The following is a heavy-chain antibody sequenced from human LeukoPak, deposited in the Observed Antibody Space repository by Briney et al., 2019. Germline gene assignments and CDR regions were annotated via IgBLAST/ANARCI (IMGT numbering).Heavy chain of an antibody. CDR1: GYTFTSYG. J-gene: IGHJ4*02. D-gene: IGHD5-12*01. CDR2: ISAYNGNT. Sequence: ASVKVSCKASGYTFTSYGISWVRQAPGQGLEWMGWISAYNGNTNYAQKLQGRVTMTTDTSTSTAYMELRSLRSDDTPVYYCAREGGYATDAPEDNFDYWGQGTLVTVSS. CDR3: AREGGYATDAPEDNFDY. V-gene: IGHV1-18*01.